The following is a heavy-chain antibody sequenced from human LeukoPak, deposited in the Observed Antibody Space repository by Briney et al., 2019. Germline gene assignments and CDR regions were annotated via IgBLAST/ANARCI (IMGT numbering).Heavy chain of an antibody. CDR1: SYSINSGYY. CDR3: ARSKLVYGDYYVDY. CDR2: IYRSGST. V-gene: IGHV4-38-2*02. D-gene: IGHD4-17*01. Sequence: SETLSLTCTVSSYSINSGYYWGWIRQPPGKGLEWIGNIYRSGSTYYNPSLESRVTISVDTSKNQFSLKLSSVTAADTAVYYCARSKLVYGDYYVDYWGQGTLVTVSS. J-gene: IGHJ4*02.